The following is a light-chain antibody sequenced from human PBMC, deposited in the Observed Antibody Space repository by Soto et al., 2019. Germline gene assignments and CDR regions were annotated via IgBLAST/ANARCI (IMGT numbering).Light chain of an antibody. CDR2: GAS. V-gene: IGKV3D-15*02. J-gene: IGKJ1*01. CDR3: QQYGNSPET. CDR1: QSVSSN. Sequence: EVVMTQSPATVSVSPGERATLSCRASQSVSSNLAWYQQKPGQAPRLLIYGASTRATGTPARFSGSGSGTEFTLTISSLQSEDFAVYYCQQYGNSPETFGQGTKVEIK.